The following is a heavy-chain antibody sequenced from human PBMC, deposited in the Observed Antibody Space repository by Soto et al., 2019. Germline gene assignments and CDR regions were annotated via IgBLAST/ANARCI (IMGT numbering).Heavy chain of an antibody. CDR2: INTGNGNT. D-gene: IGHD2-2*01. CDR1: GYTFTGYA. Sequence: QVQLVQSGAEVKKPGASVKVSCKASGYTFTGYAIQWVRQAPGQGLEWMGWINTGNGNTHSSQRFQGRVTITRDTSANTAYMELSSLRPEDTAVYFCTREIWDGVAIPAAMMFWGQGTLVTVSS. CDR3: TREIWDGVAIPAAMMF. J-gene: IGHJ4*02. V-gene: IGHV1-3*04.